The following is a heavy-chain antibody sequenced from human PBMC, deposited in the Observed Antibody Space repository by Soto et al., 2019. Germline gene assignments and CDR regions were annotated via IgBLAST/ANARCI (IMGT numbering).Heavy chain of an antibody. J-gene: IGHJ4*02. Sequence: PGGSLRLSCAASGFTFSSYSMNWVRQAPGKGLEWVSYISSSSSTIYYADSVKGRFTISRDNAKNSLYLQMNSLRAEDTVVYYCARWPDFWSGYYTGLDYWGQGTLVTVSS. CDR3: ARWPDFWSGYYTGLDY. CDR1: GFTFSSYS. CDR2: ISSSSSTI. D-gene: IGHD3-3*01. V-gene: IGHV3-48*01.